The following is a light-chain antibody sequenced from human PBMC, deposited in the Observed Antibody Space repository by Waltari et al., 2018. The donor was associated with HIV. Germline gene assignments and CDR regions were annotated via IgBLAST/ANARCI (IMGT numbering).Light chain of an antibody. CDR2: EFR. CDR3: SSYAGSNNLV. Sequence: QSALTQPPSASGSPGQSVTISCTGTSNNDGGYNYVSWYQQHPGKAPKARIYEFRMRPSGVPDRFPGSKSGNTASLPVSRLQAEDEADYYCSSYAGSNNLVFGGGTKLTV. CDR1: SNNDGGYNY. J-gene: IGLJ3*02. V-gene: IGLV2-8*01.